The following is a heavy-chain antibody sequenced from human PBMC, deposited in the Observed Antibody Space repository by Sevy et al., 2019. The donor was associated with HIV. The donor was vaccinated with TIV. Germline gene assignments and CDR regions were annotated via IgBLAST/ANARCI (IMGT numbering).Heavy chain of an antibody. D-gene: IGHD6-13*01. J-gene: IGHJ6*02. Sequence: GGSLRLSCGASGFTFGRHGMHWVRQAPGKGLEWVAVISNDGSDKQYADSVKDRFTISRDNSKDTLYLQMSNLRLEDTAVYYCANSRGRYDGSSWLYYYYVKDVWGQGTTVTVSS. V-gene: IGHV3-30*18. CDR1: GFTFGRHG. CDR3: ANSRGRYDGSSWLYYYYVKDV. CDR2: ISNDGSDK.